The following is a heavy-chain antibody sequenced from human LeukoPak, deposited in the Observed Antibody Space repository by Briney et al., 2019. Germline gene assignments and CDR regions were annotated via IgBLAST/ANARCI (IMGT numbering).Heavy chain of an antibody. D-gene: IGHD2-2*01. V-gene: IGHV4-39*01. J-gene: IGHJ5*02. CDR3: ARFGSTSGRGFDP. Sequence: SETLSLTCTVSGGSISSSSYYWGWIRQPPGKGLEWIGSIYYSGSTYYNPSLKSRVTISVDTSKNQFYLDMTSVTAADTAAYFCARFGSTSGRGFDPWGQGTLVTVSS. CDR2: IYYSGST. CDR1: GGSISSSSYY.